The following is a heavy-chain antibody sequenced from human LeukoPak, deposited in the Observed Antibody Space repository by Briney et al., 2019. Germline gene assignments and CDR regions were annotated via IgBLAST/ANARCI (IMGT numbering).Heavy chain of an antibody. V-gene: IGHV4-34*01. J-gene: IGHJ6*03. CDR1: GGSFSGYY. CDR3: ARRFPEGSGSYHYYYYYMDV. Sequence: PSETLSLTCAVYGGSFSGYYWSWIRQPPGKGLEWIGEINHSGSTNYNPSLKSRVTISVDTSKNQFSLKPSSVTAADTAVYYCARRFPEGSGSYHYYYYYMDVWGKGTTVTISS. D-gene: IGHD3-10*01. CDR2: INHSGST.